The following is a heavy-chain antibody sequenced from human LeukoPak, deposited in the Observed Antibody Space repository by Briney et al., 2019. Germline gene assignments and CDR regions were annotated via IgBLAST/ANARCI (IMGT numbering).Heavy chain of an antibody. D-gene: IGHD3-22*01. J-gene: IGHJ5*02. CDR3: VRNYYDSNYNWFDP. CDR1: GFTFSSYG. Sequence: GGSLRLSCAASGFTFSSYGMHWVRQAPGKGLEWVAVISYDGSNKYYADSVKGRFTNSRDNAKNSLYLQMNSLRAEDTAVYYCVRNYYDSNYNWFDPWGQGTLVTVSS. CDR2: ISYDGSNK. V-gene: IGHV3-30*03.